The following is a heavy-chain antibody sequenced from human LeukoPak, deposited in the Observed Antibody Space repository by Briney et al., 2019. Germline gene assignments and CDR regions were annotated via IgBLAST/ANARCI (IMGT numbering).Heavy chain of an antibody. CDR3: AAQRVGATLSRWFDP. J-gene: IGHJ5*02. CDR2: IYTSGST. D-gene: IGHD1-26*01. Sequence: SETLSLTCTVSGGSISSGSYYWSWIRQPAGKGLEWIGRIYTSGSTNYNPSLKSRVTISVDTSKNQFSLKLSSVTAADTAVYYCAAQRVGATLSRWFDPWGQGTLVTVSS. CDR1: GGSISSGSYY. V-gene: IGHV4-61*02.